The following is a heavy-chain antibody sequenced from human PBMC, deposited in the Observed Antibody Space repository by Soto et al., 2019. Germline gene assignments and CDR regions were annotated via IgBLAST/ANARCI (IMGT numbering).Heavy chain of an antibody. V-gene: IGHV4-34*01. CDR3: ARDKIPGLFDY. Sequence: SETLSLSCAVYGGSFSGYYWTWIRQPPGTGLEWIGETNHSGSTNYNPSLKSRVTISVDTSKNQFSLKLTSVTAADTAVYYCARDKIPGLFDYWGQGTLVTVSS. D-gene: IGHD2-21*01. J-gene: IGHJ4*02. CDR2: TNHSGST. CDR1: GGSFSGYY.